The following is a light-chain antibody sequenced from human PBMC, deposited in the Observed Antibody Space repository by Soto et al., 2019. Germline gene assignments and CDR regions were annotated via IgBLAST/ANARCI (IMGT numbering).Light chain of an antibody. J-gene: IGLJ1*01. V-gene: IGLV2-14*01. CDR3: SSYTSGLYV. Sequence: QSVLTRPASVSGSPGQAITISCTGTSSDVGGYNYVSWYQQHPGKAPKLMIYDVSNRPSGVSNRFSGSKSGNTASLTISGLQAEDEADYYCSSYTSGLYVFGTGTKVTVL. CDR2: DVS. CDR1: SSDVGGYNY.